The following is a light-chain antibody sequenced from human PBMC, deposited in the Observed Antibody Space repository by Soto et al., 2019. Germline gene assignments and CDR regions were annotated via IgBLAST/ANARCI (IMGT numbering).Light chain of an antibody. V-gene: IGKV4-1*01. CDR3: QQYYSTSSIT. J-gene: IGKJ5*01. CDR1: QSVLDSSNNRNY. CDR2: WAS. Sequence: DLVLTQSPASLAVSMGERATINCKSSQSVLDSSNNRNYLAWYQQKPGQPPKLLIYWASTRESGVPGRFRGSGSGTDFTLTINSLQAEDVAVYYCQQYYSTSSITFGQGTRLEIK.